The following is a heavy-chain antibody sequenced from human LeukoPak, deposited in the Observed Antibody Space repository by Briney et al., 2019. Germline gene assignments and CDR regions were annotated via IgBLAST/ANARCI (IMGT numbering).Heavy chain of an antibody. CDR1: GGSFSGYY. D-gene: IGHD6-13*01. CDR2: INHSGST. J-gene: IGHJ4*02. CDR3: ARHKQLTRFNY. V-gene: IGHV4-34*01. Sequence: SETLSLTCAVYGGSFSGYYWSWIRQPPGKGLEWIGEINHSGSTNYNPSLKSRVTISVDTSKNQFSLKLSSVTAADTAVYYCARHKQLTRFNYWGQGTLVTVSS.